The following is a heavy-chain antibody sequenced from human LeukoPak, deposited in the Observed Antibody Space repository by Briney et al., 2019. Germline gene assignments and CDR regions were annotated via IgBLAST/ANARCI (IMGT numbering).Heavy chain of an antibody. CDR2: VAGRT. CDR1: GFIFRNYG. Sequence: GGSLRLSCAASGFIFRNYGMSWVRQAPGKGLEWVSTVAGRTYYADSVKGRFTISRDDSRSTLYLQMDNLTAEDTAVYYCAKDKPGDGYNSIWGQGTLVTVSS. J-gene: IGHJ4*02. CDR3: AKDKPGDGYNSI. V-gene: IGHV3-23*01. D-gene: IGHD5-24*01.